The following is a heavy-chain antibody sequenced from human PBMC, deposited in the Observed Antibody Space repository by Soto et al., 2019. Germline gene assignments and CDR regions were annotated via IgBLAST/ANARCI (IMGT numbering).Heavy chain of an antibody. CDR2: ISDKNGDT. D-gene: IGHD1-26*01. V-gene: IGHV1-18*01. J-gene: IGHJ6*02. CDR3: VRDRDSDTWPSRDV. CDR1: GYSFTRNG. Sequence: QVHLVQSGAELKKPGASVSVSCKASGYSFTRNGISWVLQAPGRGREWMGWISDKNGDTNYAQKFQCRVIMTTDTSTSTAYMELSSLRSDDTAVYYCVRDRDSDTWPSRDVWGQGTTVTVSS.